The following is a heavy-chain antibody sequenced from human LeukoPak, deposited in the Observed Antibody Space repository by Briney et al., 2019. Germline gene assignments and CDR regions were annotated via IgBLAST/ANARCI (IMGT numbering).Heavy chain of an antibody. CDR3: ARERQDTVIHSGAFDI. Sequence: GGSLRLSCVASQFNISSYEMNWVRQAPGKGLEWISYISSRSSGSIIYYADSVKGRFTISRDNAKNSLYLQMNSLGPEDTAVYFCARERQDTVIHSGAFDIWGQGTMVTVSS. CDR2: ISSRSSGSII. V-gene: IGHV3-48*03. D-gene: IGHD2-21*02. CDR1: QFNISSYE. J-gene: IGHJ3*02.